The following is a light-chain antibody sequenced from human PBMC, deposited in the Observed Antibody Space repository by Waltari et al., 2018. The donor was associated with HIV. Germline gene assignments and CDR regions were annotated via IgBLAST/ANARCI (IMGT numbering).Light chain of an antibody. J-gene: IGLJ2*01. CDR2: DNN. CDR3: ATWDTGLSAGV. CDR1: SSNIEKNF. Sequence: QSVLMQPPSVSGAPGQKVTISCSGSSSNIEKNFVSWYQHLPRTAPRLIIFDNNKRSSGIPERFSASKSGTSATLDITGLQTGDEADYYCATWDTGLSAGVFGGGTQVTVL. V-gene: IGLV1-51*01.